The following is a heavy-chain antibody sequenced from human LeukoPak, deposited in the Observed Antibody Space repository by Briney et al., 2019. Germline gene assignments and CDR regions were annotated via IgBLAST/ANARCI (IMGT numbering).Heavy chain of an antibody. CDR2: ILSSSKYI. Sequence: GGYLRLSCAASGFTFSIYSMNWVRQAPGKGLEWLSSILSSSKYIYYADSVKGRFTISRDNVQNSLYLQMNSLRAEDTAMYYCARDRGYFDNWGQGTLVTVSS. V-gene: IGHV3-21*01. J-gene: IGHJ4*02. CDR3: ARDRGYFDN. CDR1: GFTFSIYS.